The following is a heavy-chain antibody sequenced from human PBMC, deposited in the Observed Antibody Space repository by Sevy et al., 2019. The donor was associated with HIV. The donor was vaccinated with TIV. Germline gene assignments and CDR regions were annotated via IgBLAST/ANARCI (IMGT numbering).Heavy chain of an antibody. CDR3: AKGQGLSSSWPGDWFDP. CDR2: ISWNSGYI. Sequence: GGSLRLSCAASGFTFDDYAMHWVRLVPGKGLEWVSGISWNSGYIAYADSVKGRFTISRDNAKNSLYLQMNSLRAEDMAVYYCAKGQGLSSSWPGDWFDPWGQGTLVTVSS. V-gene: IGHV3-9*03. CDR1: GFTFDDYA. D-gene: IGHD6-13*01. J-gene: IGHJ5*02.